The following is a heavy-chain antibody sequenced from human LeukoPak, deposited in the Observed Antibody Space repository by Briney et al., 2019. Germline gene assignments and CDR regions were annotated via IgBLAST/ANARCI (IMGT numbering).Heavy chain of an antibody. CDR3: ARGLYDYYFDY. Sequence: ASVKVSCKASGYTFTNYDIHWVRQATGQGLEWMGWMNPNSGNTGYAQKFQGRVTITRDTPISTAYMELSSLMSEDTAVYYCARGLYDYYFDYWGQGTLVTVSS. CDR2: MNPNSGNT. CDR1: GYTFTNYD. V-gene: IGHV1-8*03. D-gene: IGHD3-3*01. J-gene: IGHJ4*02.